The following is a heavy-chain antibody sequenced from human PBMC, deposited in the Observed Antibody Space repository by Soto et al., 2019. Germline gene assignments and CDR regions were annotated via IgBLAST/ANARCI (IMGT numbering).Heavy chain of an antibody. CDR3: ARQTAYSSSWYDY. V-gene: IGHV4-4*07. Sequence: SETLSLTCTASGGSISNYYWTWIRQPAGKGLEWIGRIYSSGATNYNPSLKSRLAMSVHTSKNQFSLKLGSVTAADTALYYCARQTAYSSSWYDYWGHGTLVTVSS. J-gene: IGHJ5*01. CDR1: GGSISNYY. D-gene: IGHD6-13*01. CDR2: IYSSGAT.